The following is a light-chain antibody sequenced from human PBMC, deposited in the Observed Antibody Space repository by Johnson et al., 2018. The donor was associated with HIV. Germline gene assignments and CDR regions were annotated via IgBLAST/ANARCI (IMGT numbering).Light chain of an antibody. CDR2: DNN. CDR3: GTWDSILSALA. V-gene: IGLV1-51*01. CDR1: SSNIGNNY. Sequence: QSVLTQPPSVSAAPGQKVTISCSGSSSNIGNNYVSWYQQLPGTAPKLLIYDNNKRPSGIPDRFSGSKSGTSATLGITGLQTGDEADYYCGTWDSILSALAFGTGTKVTDL. J-gene: IGLJ1*01.